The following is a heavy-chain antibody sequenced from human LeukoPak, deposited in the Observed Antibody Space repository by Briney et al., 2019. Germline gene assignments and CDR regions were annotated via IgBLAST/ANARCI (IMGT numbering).Heavy chain of an antibody. CDR2: INHSGST. J-gene: IGHJ4*02. V-gene: IGHV4-34*01. CDR3: ARGQALYYDYIWGSYRYTGFGY. CDR1: GGSFSGYY. Sequence: SETLSLTCAVYGGSFSGYYWSWIRQPPGKGLEWIGEINHSGSTNYNPSLKSRVTISVDTSKNQFSLKLSSVTAADTAVYYCARGQALYYDYIWGSYRYTGFGYWGQGTLVTVSS. D-gene: IGHD3-16*02.